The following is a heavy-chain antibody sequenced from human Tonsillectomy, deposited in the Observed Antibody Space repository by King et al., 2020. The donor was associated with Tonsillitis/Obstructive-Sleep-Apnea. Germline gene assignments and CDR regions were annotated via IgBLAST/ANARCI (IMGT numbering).Heavy chain of an antibody. CDR3: ANAVSVTWAPFAY. V-gene: IGHV3-23*04. D-gene: IGHD6-19*01. Sequence: VQLVESGGGLVQPGGSLRLSCAASGFTFYNYAMSWVRQAPGKGPEWVSAISGSGGNTYYADSVKGRFTISRDNSKNTLYLQMSSLRAEDTAVYYCANAVSVTWAPFAYWGQGTLVTVSS. CDR2: ISGSGGNT. CDR1: GFTFYNYA. J-gene: IGHJ4*02.